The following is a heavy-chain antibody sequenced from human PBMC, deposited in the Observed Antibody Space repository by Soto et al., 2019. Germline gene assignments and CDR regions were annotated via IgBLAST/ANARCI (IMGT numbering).Heavy chain of an antibody. D-gene: IGHD3-10*01. CDR1: GYTFTGYY. J-gene: IGHJ6*02. CDR3: AGSITMVRGVIRGNYYYGMDV. Sequence: SVKVSCKASGYTFTGYYMHWVRQAPGQGLEWMGGIIPIFGTANYAQKFQGRVTITADESTSTAYMELSSLRSEDTAVYYCAGSITMVRGVIRGNYYYGMDVWGQGTTVTVSS. CDR2: IIPIFGTA. V-gene: IGHV1-69*13.